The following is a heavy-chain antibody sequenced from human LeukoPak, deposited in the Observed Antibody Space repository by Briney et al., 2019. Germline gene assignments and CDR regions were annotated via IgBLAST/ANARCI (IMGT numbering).Heavy chain of an antibody. D-gene: IGHD4-17*01. Sequence: GGSLRLSCAASGFTFSNYAMSWVRQTPGKGLEWVSAVSASGDFTYYADSVKGRFTISRDNSRNTLYLQMNSLRAEDSAVFYCAKCTTGNAHYPIDYWGQGALVTVSS. J-gene: IGHJ4*02. V-gene: IGHV3-23*01. CDR3: AKCTTGNAHYPIDY. CDR1: GFTFSNYA. CDR2: VSASGDFT.